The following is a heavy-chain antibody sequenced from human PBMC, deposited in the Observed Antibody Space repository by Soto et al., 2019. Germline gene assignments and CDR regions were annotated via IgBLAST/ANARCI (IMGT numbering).Heavy chain of an antibody. CDR1: GYTFTGYG. V-gene: IGHV1-18*04. D-gene: IGHD3-3*01. CDR3: ARVYYDFWSGYYTGNSDGMDV. J-gene: IGHJ6*02. Sequence: GASVKVSCKASGYTFTGYGISWVRQAPGQGLEWMGWISAYNGNTNYAQKLQGRVTMTTDTSTSTAYMELRSLRSDDTAVYYCARVYYDFWSGYYTGNSDGMDVWGQGTTVTVSS. CDR2: ISAYNGNT.